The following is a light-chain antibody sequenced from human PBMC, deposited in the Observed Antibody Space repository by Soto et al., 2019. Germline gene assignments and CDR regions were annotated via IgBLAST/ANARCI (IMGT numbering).Light chain of an antibody. CDR1: QSISIY. V-gene: IGKV1-39*01. Sequence: DIPMTQSPSSLSALVGDRVTITCRASQSISIYLNWYQQKPGKAPKLLIYGASSLQSGVPSRFSGSGSGAGFTLTINSLQPEDFAIYYCQQTYSTPWTFGQGTKVEI. CDR3: QQTYSTPWT. CDR2: GAS. J-gene: IGKJ1*01.